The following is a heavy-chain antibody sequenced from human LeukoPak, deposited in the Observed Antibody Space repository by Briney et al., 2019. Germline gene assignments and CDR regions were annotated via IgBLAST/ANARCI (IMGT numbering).Heavy chain of an antibody. CDR3: ATDYYYGSGGI. CDR2: IYYTGST. D-gene: IGHD3-10*01. J-gene: IGHJ3*02. V-gene: IGHV4-59*12. CDR1: GGSISRDY. Sequence: SETLSLTCTVSGGSISRDYWSWIRQPPGKGLEWIGYIYYTGSTNYNPSLKSRVTISVDTSKNQFSLKLSSVTAADTAVYYCATDYYYGSGGIWGQGTMVTVSS.